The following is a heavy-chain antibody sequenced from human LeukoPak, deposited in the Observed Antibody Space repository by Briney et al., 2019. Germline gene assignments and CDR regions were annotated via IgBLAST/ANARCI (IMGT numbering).Heavy chain of an antibody. Sequence: SETLSLTCAVYGGSFSGYYWSWIRQPPGKGLEWIGEINHSGSTNYNPSLKSRVTISVDTSKNQFSLKLSSVTAADTAVYYCARGNLYYDFWSGYRGTFDYWGQGTLVTVSS. CDR1: GGSFSGYY. J-gene: IGHJ4*02. CDR3: ARGNLYYDFWSGYRGTFDY. D-gene: IGHD3-3*01. CDR2: INHSGST. V-gene: IGHV4-34*01.